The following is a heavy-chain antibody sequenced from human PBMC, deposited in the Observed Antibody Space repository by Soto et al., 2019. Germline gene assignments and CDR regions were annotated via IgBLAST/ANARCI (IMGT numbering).Heavy chain of an antibody. V-gene: IGHV1-69*08. D-gene: IGHD4-17*01. CDR1: GGTFSSYT. CDR3: ARDLGGDYESAAY. Sequence: QVQLVQSGAEVKEPGSSVKVSCKASGGTFSSYTISWVRQAPGQGLEWMGRIIPILGIANYAQKFQGRVTITADKSTSTAYMELSSLRSEDTAVYYCARDLGGDYESAAYWGQGTLVTVSS. CDR2: IIPILGIA. J-gene: IGHJ4*02.